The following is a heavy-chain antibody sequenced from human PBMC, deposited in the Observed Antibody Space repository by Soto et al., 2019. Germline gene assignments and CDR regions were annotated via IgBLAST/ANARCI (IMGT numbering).Heavy chain of an antibody. Sequence: GGSLRHSCAASGGTCISYWMRWVRQATGKGLVWVSRINSDGSSTSYADSVKGRFTISRDNAKNTLYLQMNSLRAEDTAVYYCARAGSLVAATGVDYWGQGTLVTVSS. CDR2: INSDGSST. CDR1: GGTCISYW. D-gene: IGHD2-15*01. CDR3: ARAGSLVAATGVDY. J-gene: IGHJ4*02. V-gene: IGHV3-74*01.